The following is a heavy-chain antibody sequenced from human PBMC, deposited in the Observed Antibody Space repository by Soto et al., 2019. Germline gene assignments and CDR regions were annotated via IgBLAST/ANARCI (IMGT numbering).Heavy chain of an antibody. J-gene: IGHJ4*02. CDR1: GGSISSSSYY. D-gene: IGHD1-26*01. CDR3: ARQRSFLSPSYFDY. CDR2: IYYSGIT. V-gene: IGHV4-39*01. Sequence: QLHLQESGPGLVKPSETLSLTCTVSGGSISSSSYYWGWIRQPPGKGLEWIGSIYYSGITYYNPSLKRRVTISVDTSKNQVPLKLRSVTAADTAVYYCARQRSFLSPSYFDYWVQGTLVTVSS.